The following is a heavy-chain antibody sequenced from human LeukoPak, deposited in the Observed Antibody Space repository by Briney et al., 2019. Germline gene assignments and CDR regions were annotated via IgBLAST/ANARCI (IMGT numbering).Heavy chain of an antibody. CDR2: MNPNSGNT. Sequence: GASVKVSCKASGYTFTSYDINWVRQATGQGLEWLGWMNPNSGNTGYAQKFQGRVTITRNTSISTAYMELSSLRSEDTAVYYCARGLEWLPPYYYYYMDVWGKGTTVTVSS. V-gene: IGHV1-8*03. CDR1: GYTFTSYD. D-gene: IGHD3-3*01. CDR3: ARGLEWLPPYYYYYMDV. J-gene: IGHJ6*03.